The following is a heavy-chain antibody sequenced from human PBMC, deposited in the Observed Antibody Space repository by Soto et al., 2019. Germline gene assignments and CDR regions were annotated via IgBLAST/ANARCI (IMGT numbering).Heavy chain of an antibody. V-gene: IGHV4-59*08. CDR3: WRRNWASDY. CDR2: IYHSGST. CDR1: GGPIISFY. J-gene: IGHJ4*02. Sequence: PSETMSVTWSVAGGPIISFYWSWIRQPPGKGLEGIGQIYHSGSTNYNPSLKSRVAMPVDQSKNHFSLRLNSVTAADTALYFCWRRNWASDYWGKGLLVTVSS. D-gene: IGHD3-16*01.